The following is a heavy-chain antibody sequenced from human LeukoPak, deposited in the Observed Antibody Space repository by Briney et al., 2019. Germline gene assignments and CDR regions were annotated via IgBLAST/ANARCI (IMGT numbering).Heavy chain of an antibody. CDR3: AKDVQQQLVRAFDI. V-gene: IGHV3-21*04. CDR1: GFTFSSYS. D-gene: IGHD6-13*01. CDR2: ISSSSSYI. J-gene: IGHJ3*02. Sequence: GGSLRLSCAASGFTFSSYSMNWVRQAPGKGLEWVSSISSSSSYIYYADSVKGRFTISRDNSKNTLYLQMNSLRAEDTAVYYCAKDVQQQLVRAFDIWGQGTMVTVSS.